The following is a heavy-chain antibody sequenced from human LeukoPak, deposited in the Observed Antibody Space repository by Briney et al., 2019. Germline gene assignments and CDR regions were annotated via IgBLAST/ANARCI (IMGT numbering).Heavy chain of an antibody. V-gene: IGHV3-7*03. Sequence: GESLRLSCAASGFTFSNYAMSWVRQAPGTGLEWVANIKQDGSDRNYVTSVRGRFTISRDNAESSLYLQMNSLRVEDTAVYYCVRNLAVAGTCFDSWGQGTLVTVSS. D-gene: IGHD6-19*01. CDR2: IKQDGSDR. CDR3: VRNLAVAGTCFDS. CDR1: GFTFSNYA. J-gene: IGHJ4*02.